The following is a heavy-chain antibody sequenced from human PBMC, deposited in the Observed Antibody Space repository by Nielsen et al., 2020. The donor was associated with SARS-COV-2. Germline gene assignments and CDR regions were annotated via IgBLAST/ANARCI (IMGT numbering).Heavy chain of an antibody. J-gene: IGHJ4*02. V-gene: IGHV1-18*01. CDR3: ASSVPAAPGDFDY. CDR2: INPNSGGT. Sequence: ASVKVSCKASGYTFTSYGISWVRQAPGQGLEWMGWINPNSGGTNYAQKFQGRVTMTEDTSTDTAYMELSSLRSEDTAVYYCASSVPAAPGDFDYWGQGTLVTVSS. CDR1: GYTFTSYG. D-gene: IGHD2-2*01.